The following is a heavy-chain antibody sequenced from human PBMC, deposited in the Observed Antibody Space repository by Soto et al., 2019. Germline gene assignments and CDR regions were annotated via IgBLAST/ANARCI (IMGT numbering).Heavy chain of an antibody. J-gene: IGHJ6*02. V-gene: IGHV3-15*07. CDR2: IKSKTDGGTT. CDR3: TSTPAYDSSGFTPSGMDV. D-gene: IGHD3-22*01. Sequence: NPGGSLRLSCAASGFTFSNAWMNWVRQAPGKGLEWVGRIKSKTDGGTTDYAAPVKGRFTISRDDSKNTLYLQMNSLKTEDTAVYYCTSTPAYDSSGFTPSGMDVWGQGTTVTVSS. CDR1: GFTFSNAW.